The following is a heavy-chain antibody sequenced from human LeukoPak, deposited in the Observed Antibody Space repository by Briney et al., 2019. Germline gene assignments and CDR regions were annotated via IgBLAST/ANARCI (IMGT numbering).Heavy chain of an antibody. CDR3: ATSKSSSGWYWDY. Sequence: KTSETLSLTCTVSGDSISSYYWSWIRQPAGKGLEWIGRIYTSGSTNYNPSLKSRVTMSVDTSKNQFSLKLSSMTAADTAVYYCATSKSSSGWYWDYWGQGTLVTVSS. V-gene: IGHV4-4*07. D-gene: IGHD6-19*01. J-gene: IGHJ4*02. CDR2: IYTSGST. CDR1: GDSISSYY.